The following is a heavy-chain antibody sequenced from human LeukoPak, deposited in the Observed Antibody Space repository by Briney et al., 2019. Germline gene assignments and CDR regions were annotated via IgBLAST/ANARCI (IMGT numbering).Heavy chain of an antibody. CDR1: GYTFTGYY. D-gene: IGHD6-13*01. J-gene: IGHJ6*02. Sequence: ASVKVSCKASGYTFTGYYMHWVRQAPGQGLGWMGWINPNSGGTNYAQKFQGRVTMTRDTSISTAYMELSRLRSDDTAVYYCARDNGQLVRPDRDWNSYYYGLDVWGQGTTVTVSS. CDR3: ARDNGQLVRPDRDWNSYYYGLDV. V-gene: IGHV1-2*02. CDR2: INPNSGGT.